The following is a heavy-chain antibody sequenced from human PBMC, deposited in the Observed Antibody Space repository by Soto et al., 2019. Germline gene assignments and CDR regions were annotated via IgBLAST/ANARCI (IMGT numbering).Heavy chain of an antibody. J-gene: IGHJ3*02. CDR3: VKSYSFDAFDI. Sequence: PGWFLGLCSSAWGFTFSSYAMHGVRQAPGKGLEYVSAISSNGGSTYYADSVKGRFTISRDNSNNTLYLQMSSLRAEDTPLHYCVKSYSFDAFDISRQGTMVTVPS. CDR1: GFTFSSYA. CDR2: ISSNGGST. V-gene: IGHV3-64D*06. D-gene: IGHD2-15*01.